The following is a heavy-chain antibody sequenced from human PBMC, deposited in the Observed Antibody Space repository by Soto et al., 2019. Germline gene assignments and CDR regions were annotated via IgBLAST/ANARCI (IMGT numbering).Heavy chain of an antibody. CDR2: INSGGST. D-gene: IGHD2-2*01. V-gene: IGHV3-66*01. J-gene: IGHJ3*02. CDR1: GFGVRNNY. CDR3: ARGGYQLLFAFDI. Sequence: GGSLRLSCAASGFGVRNNYMSWVRQAPGKGLEWVSAINSGGSTSYADSVKGRFTISRDNAKNTLYLQMNSLRAEDTAVYYCARGGYQLLFAFDIWGQGTMVTVSS.